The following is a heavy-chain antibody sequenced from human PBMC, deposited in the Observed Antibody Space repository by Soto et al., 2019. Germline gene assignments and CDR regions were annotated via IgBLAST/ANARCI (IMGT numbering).Heavy chain of an antibody. Sequence: ASVKVSCKASGYTFTSYGISWVRQAPGQGLEWMGWISAYNGNTDYAQKLQGRVTMTTDTSTSTAYMELRSLRSDDTAVYYCARAAGTGIWYYGMDVWGQGTTVTVSS. CDR1: GYTFTSYG. CDR3: ARAAGTGIWYYGMDV. V-gene: IGHV1-18*04. CDR2: ISAYNGNT. D-gene: IGHD6-13*01. J-gene: IGHJ6*02.